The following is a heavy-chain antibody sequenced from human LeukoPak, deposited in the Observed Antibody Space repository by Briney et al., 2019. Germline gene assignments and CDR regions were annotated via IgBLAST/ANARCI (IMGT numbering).Heavy chain of an antibody. CDR2: IYYSGST. D-gene: IGHD6-19*01. J-gene: IGHJ4*02. V-gene: IGHV4-59*01. Sequence: SETLSLTCTVSGGSISSYYWSWIRQPPGKGLEWIGYIYYSGSTNYNPSLKSRVTISVDTSKNQFSLKLSSVTAADTAVYFCARDVGAVAGFDYWGQGTLVTVSS. CDR3: ARDVGAVAGFDY. CDR1: GGSISSYY.